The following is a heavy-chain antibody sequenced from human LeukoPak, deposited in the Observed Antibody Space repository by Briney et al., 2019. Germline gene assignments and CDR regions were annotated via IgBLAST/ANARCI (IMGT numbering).Heavy chain of an antibody. J-gene: IGHJ4*02. CDR3: ATRSLGDIVVVPAAFA. V-gene: IGHV1-2*02. D-gene: IGHD2-2*01. CDR1: GYTFTGYY. Sequence: GASVKVSCKASGYTFTGYYMHWVRQAPGQGLEWMGWINPNSGGTNYAQKFQGRVTMTRDTSISTAYMELSRLRSDDTAVYYCATRSLGDIVVVPAAFAWGQGTLVTVSS. CDR2: INPNSGGT.